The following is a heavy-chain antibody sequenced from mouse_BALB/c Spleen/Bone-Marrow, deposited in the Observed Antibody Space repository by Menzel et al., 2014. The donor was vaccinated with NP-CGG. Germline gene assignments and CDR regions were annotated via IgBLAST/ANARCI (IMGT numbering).Heavy chain of an antibody. J-gene: IGHJ2*02. V-gene: IGHV1-22*01. Sequence: EVKLEESGPELVKPGSSVKMSCKPSGYSFTDYTIHWVKQSHGKSLEWIGRFNPNNGGTNYNQKFKDKATLTVDKSSRTAYMECRSLTFEDSAVYYCARAGWYGYWGRGTSLTVSS. CDR3: ARAGWYGY. CDR1: GYSFTDYT. CDR2: FNPNNGGT. D-gene: IGHD1-1*02.